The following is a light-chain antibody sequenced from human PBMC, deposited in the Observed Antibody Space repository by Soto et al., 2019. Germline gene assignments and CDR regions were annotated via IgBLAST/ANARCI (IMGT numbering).Light chain of an antibody. J-gene: IGKJ1*01. CDR1: QYINTR. V-gene: IGKV3-11*01. CDR3: HQRQSWPRT. Sequence: EIVLTQSPATLSSFPGDRVTLSCRASQYINTRLAWYQHRPGQAPRLLIYQTSIRAAGIPARFSASGSGTDFTLTIRDVQTEDFALYYCHQRQSWPRTFGQGTKVDIK. CDR2: QTS.